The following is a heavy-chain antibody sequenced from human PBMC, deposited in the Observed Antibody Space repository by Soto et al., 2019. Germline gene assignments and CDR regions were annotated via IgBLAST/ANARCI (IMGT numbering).Heavy chain of an antibody. Sequence: QVQLVQSGAEVKKPGSSVKVSCKASGGTFSSYAISWVRQAPGQGLEWMGGIIPIFGTANYAQKFQGRVTITADKSTSTAYMELSSLRSVDTAVYYCARDRSNFWSGYYPEYYFDYWGQGTLVTVSS. D-gene: IGHD3-3*01. V-gene: IGHV1-69*06. CDR3: ARDRSNFWSGYYPEYYFDY. CDR2: IIPIFGTA. CDR1: GGTFSSYA. J-gene: IGHJ4*02.